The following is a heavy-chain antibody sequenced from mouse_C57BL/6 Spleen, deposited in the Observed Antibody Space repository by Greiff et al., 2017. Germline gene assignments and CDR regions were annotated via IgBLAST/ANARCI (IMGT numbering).Heavy chain of an antibody. Sequence: QVQLQQSGPGLVQPSQSLSITCTVSGFSLTSYGVHWVRQSPGKGLEWLGVIWSGGSTDYNAAFISRLSISKDNSKSQVFFKMNSLQADDTAIYYCASLYSNYEGDYFDYWGQGTTLTVSS. CDR3: ASLYSNYEGDYFDY. CDR1: GFSLTSYG. J-gene: IGHJ2*01. D-gene: IGHD2-5*01. CDR2: IWSGGST. V-gene: IGHV2-2*01.